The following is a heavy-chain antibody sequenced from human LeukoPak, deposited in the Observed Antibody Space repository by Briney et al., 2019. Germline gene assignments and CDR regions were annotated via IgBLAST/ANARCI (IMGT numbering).Heavy chain of an antibody. D-gene: IGHD2-15*01. V-gene: IGHV3-21*01. J-gene: IGHJ6*02. CDR3: AGEEGGVAGFYYYGMDV. CDR2: ISSSSSYI. Sequence: PGGSLRLSCAASGFTFSSYSMNWVRQAPGKGLEWVSSISSSSSYIYYADSVKGRFTISRDNAKNSLYLQMNSLRAEDTAVYYCAGEEGGVAGFYYYGMDVWGQGTTVTVSS. CDR1: GFTFSSYS.